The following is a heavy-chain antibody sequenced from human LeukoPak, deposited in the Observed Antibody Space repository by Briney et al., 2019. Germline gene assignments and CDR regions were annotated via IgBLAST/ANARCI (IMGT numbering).Heavy chain of an antibody. CDR2: ISYDGRNK. CDR1: GFTFSSYG. V-gene: IGHV3-30*18. D-gene: IGHD1-1*01. Sequence: PGGSLRLSCAASGFTFSSYGMHWVRQARGKGLEWVAVISYDGRNKYYADSVKGRFTISRDNSKNTLYLQMNSLRAEDTAVYYCANTGTTGTNTADYWGQGTLVTVSS. J-gene: IGHJ4*02. CDR3: ANTGTTGTNTADY.